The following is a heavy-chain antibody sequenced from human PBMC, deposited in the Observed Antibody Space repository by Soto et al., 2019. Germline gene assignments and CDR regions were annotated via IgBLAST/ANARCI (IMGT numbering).Heavy chain of an antibody. CDR2: IKQDGSEK. V-gene: IGHV3-7*01. CDR1: GFTFSSYW. Sequence: GGSLRLSCAASGFTFSSYWMSWVRQAPGKGLEWVANIKQDGSEKYYVDSVKGRFTISRDNAKNSLYLQMNSLRAEDTAVYYCARDGPRIVGATYYFDYWGQGTLVTVSS. CDR3: ARDGPRIVGATYYFDY. J-gene: IGHJ4*02. D-gene: IGHD1-26*01.